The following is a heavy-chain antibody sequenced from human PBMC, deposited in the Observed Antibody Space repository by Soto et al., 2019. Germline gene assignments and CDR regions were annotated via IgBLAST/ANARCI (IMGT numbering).Heavy chain of an antibody. V-gene: IGHV5-10-1*01. CDR2: IDPSDSYT. J-gene: IGHJ6*02. CDR3: ARVSSENLIARRYYYYGMDV. D-gene: IGHD6-6*01. CDR1: GYSFTSYW. Sequence: GESLKISCKGSGYSFTSYWISWVRQMPGKGLEWMGRIDPSDSYTNYSPSFQGHVTISADKSISTAYLQWSSLRAEDTAVYYCARVSSENLIARRYYYYGMDVWGQGTTVTVSS.